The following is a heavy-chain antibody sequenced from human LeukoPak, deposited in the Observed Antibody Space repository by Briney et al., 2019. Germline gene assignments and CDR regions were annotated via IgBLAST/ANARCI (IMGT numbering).Heavy chain of an antibody. CDR2: INHSGST. Sequence: PSETLSLTRAVYGGSFSGYYWSWIRQPPGKGLEWIGEINHSGSTNYNPSLKSRVTISVDTSKNQFSLKLSSVTAADTAVYYCARDSRDLGNYGMDVWGQGTTVTVSS. D-gene: IGHD1-26*01. CDR3: ARDSRDLGNYGMDV. V-gene: IGHV4-34*01. J-gene: IGHJ6*02. CDR1: GGSFSGYY.